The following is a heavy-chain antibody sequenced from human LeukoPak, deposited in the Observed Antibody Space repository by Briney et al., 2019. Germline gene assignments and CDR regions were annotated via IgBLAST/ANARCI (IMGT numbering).Heavy chain of an antibody. CDR2: IIPLLGTA. V-gene: IGHV1-69*04. Sequence: ASVKVSCKASGGTFSSYAISWVRQAPGQGLEWMGRIIPLLGTANYAQKFQDGVTITADKSTSTAYMELSSLRSEDRAMYYCARDPAYCGGDCYSWNRPFDYWGQGTLVTVSS. J-gene: IGHJ4*02. CDR3: ARDPAYCGGDCYSWNRPFDY. CDR1: GGTFSSYA. D-gene: IGHD2-21*02.